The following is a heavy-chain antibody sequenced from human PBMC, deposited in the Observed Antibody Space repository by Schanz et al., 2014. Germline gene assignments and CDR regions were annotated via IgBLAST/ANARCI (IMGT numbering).Heavy chain of an antibody. CDR3: AKSQGSSFDS. Sequence: EVQLVESGGGWVQPGGSLRLSCAASGFGFSSYSMNWVRQAPGKGLEWVSSISSGGVNKYYADSVKGRFTISSDNSKSTLYLQMSSLRAEDTAVYYCAKSQGSSFDSWGQGTLVTVSS. J-gene: IGHJ4*02. CDR2: ISSGGVNK. V-gene: IGHV3-23*04. D-gene: IGHD6-13*01. CDR1: GFGFSSYS.